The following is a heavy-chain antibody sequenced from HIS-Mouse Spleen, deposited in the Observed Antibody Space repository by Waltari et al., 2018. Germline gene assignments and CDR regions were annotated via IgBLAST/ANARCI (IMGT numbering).Heavy chain of an antibody. CDR1: GGSISSSSYY. Sequence: QLQLQESGPGLVKPSETLSLTCTVSGGSISSSSYYWGWIRQPPGRGLDGIGSFYYSGGTHYTPSPKSRVTISVDTSKNQFSLKLSSVTAADTAVYYCAREIPYSSSWYDWYFDLWGRGTLVTVSS. J-gene: IGHJ2*01. V-gene: IGHV4-39*07. CDR3: AREIPYSSSWYDWYFDL. CDR2: FYYSGGT. D-gene: IGHD6-13*01.